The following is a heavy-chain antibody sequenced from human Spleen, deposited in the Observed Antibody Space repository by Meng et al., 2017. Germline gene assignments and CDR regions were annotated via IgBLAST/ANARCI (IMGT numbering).Heavy chain of an antibody. J-gene: IGHJ4*02. CDR3: ARDGFYCGKASDFDY. V-gene: IGHV3-74*01. CDR2: IYNDGSDT. D-gene: IGHD4-23*01. Sequence: GESLKISCAASGFTFSCFWMHWVRQAPGKGLEWVSRIYNDGSDTCYADSVKGRFTISRDNSKNTLYLQMNSLRAEDTAVYYCARDGFYCGKASDFDYWGQQTMVTVSS. CDR1: GFTFSCFW.